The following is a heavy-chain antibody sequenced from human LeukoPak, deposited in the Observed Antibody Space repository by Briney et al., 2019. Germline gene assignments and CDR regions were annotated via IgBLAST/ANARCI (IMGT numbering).Heavy chain of an antibody. CDR1: GYTFTGYY. CDR3: ARGPLSRVVVVTAPSIIRFDP. V-gene: IGHV1-2*02. D-gene: IGHD2-21*02. CDR2: INPNSGGT. Sequence: GASVKVSCKASGYTFTGYYMHWVRQAPGQGLEWMGWINPNSGGTNYAQKFQGRVTMTRDTSISTAYMELSRLRSDDTAVYYCARGPLSRVVVVTAPSIIRFDPWGQGTLVTVSS. J-gene: IGHJ5*02.